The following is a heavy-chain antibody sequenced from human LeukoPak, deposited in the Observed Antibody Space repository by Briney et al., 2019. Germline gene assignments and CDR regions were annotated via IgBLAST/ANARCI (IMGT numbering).Heavy chain of an antibody. D-gene: IGHD5-12*01. J-gene: IGHJ6*02. Sequence: SETLSLTCAVYGVSFSGYYWSWIRQPPGKGLEWIGEINHSGSTNYNPSLKSRVTISVDTSKNQFSLKLSSVTAADTAVYYCARIVAAPPYYYGMDVWGQGTTVTVSS. CDR2: INHSGST. V-gene: IGHV4-34*01. CDR3: ARIVAAPPYYYGMDV. CDR1: GVSFSGYY.